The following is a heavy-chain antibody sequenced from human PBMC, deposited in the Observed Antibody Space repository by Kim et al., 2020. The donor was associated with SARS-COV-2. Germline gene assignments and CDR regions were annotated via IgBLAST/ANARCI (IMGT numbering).Heavy chain of an antibody. D-gene: IGHD3-16*02. J-gene: IGHJ5*02. Sequence: HADSVKGRVTVTRDNSKDTLYLQMNSLRAEDTAVYYCAKGGYHNWFDPWGQGTLVTVSS. V-gene: IGHV3-23*01. CDR3: AKGGYHNWFDP.